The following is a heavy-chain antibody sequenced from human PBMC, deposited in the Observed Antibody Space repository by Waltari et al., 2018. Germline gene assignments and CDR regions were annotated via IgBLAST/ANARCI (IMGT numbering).Heavy chain of an antibody. V-gene: IGHV5-51*01. CDR1: GYSFTSYW. CDR3: ARREVGPFDY. D-gene: IGHD1-26*01. J-gene: IGHJ4*02. CDR2: IYPGESDT. Sequence: EVQLVQSGAEVKKPGESLKISCKGSGYSFTSYWIGWVRQMPGKGLEGLAIIYPGESDTRYGPSCQGQVTISADKSISTAYRQWSSLKASDTAMYYCARREVGPFDYWGQGTLVTVSS.